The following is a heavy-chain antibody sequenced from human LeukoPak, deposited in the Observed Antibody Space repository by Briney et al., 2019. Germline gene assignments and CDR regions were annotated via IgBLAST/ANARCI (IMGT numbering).Heavy chain of an antibody. Sequence: SETLSLTCTVSGGSVSSSNYYWGWIRQPPGKGLEWIGSIYYSGNTYYNPSLKGRVTISVDTSKNQFSLRLSSVTAADTAVYYCARRARGTYLYYFDYWGQGTLVTVSS. CDR3: ARRARGTYLYYFDY. CDR1: GGSVSSSNYY. D-gene: IGHD1-26*01. J-gene: IGHJ4*02. V-gene: IGHV4-39*01. CDR2: IYYSGNT.